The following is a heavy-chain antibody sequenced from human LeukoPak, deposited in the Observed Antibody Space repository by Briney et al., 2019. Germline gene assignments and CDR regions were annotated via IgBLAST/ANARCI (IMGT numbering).Heavy chain of an antibody. CDR2: ISSSSSTI. V-gene: IGHV3-48*04. CDR1: GFTFSSYS. Sequence: GGSLRLSCAASGFTFSSYSMNWVRQAPGKGLEWVSYISSSSSTIYYADSVKGRFTISRDNAKNSLYLQMNSLRAEDTAVYYCARDPGSPNFDYWGRGTLVTVSS. CDR3: ARDPGSPNFDY. D-gene: IGHD1-14*01. J-gene: IGHJ4*02.